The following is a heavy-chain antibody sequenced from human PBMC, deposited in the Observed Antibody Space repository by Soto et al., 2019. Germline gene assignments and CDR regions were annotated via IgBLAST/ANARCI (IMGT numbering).Heavy chain of an antibody. CDR2: ISSSSSYI. CDR3: ARDVRDCSSTSCYDWFDP. Sequence: EVQLVESGGGLVKPGGSLRLSCAASGFTFSSYSMNWVRQAPGKGLEWVSSISSSSSYIYYADSVKGRFTISRDNAKNSLYLQMNSLRVEDTAVYYCARDVRDCSSTSCYDWFDPWGQGTLVTVSS. CDR1: GFTFSSYS. D-gene: IGHD2-2*01. J-gene: IGHJ5*02. V-gene: IGHV3-21*01.